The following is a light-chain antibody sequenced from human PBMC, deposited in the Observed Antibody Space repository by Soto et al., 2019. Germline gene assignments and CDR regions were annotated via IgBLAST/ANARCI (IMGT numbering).Light chain of an antibody. CDR2: EVN. CDR1: GYNY. V-gene: IGLV2-14*01. CDR3: GSYTSPASPFV. J-gene: IGLJ1*01. Sequence: GYNYVSWYQHHPGKGAKLIIYEVNNRPSGVSDRFSGSKSGNKASLTISNLEAEDESYYYCGSYTSPASPFVFGTGTKGTVL.